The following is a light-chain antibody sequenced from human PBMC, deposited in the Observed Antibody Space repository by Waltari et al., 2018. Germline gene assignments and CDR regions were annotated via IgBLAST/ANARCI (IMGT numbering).Light chain of an antibody. CDR2: YVS. CDR3: CSYTGTYTHWV. CDR1: SNDVGAYNY. V-gene: IGLV2-11*01. Sequence: QSALTQPRSVSGSPGQSVTISCTGTSNDVGAYNYVSWHQQHPGKAPKLMIYYVSKRPSGVPDRFSASKSGNTASLTISGLQAGDEADYYCCSYTGTYTHWVFGGGTKLTVL. J-gene: IGLJ3*02.